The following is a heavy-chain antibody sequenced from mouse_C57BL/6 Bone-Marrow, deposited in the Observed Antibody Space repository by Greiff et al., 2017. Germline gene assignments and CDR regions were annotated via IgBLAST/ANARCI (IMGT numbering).Heavy chain of an antibody. CDR3: ARGIYYGNPWFAY. CDR2: ISDGGSYT. J-gene: IGHJ3*01. V-gene: IGHV5-4*01. Sequence: EVQLVESGGGLVKPGGSLKLSCAASGFTFSSYAMSWVRQTPEKRLEWVATISDGGSYTYYPDNVKGGFTISRDNAKNNLYLQMSHLKSEDTAMYYCARGIYYGNPWFAYWGQGTLVTVSA. D-gene: IGHD2-1*01. CDR1: GFTFSSYA.